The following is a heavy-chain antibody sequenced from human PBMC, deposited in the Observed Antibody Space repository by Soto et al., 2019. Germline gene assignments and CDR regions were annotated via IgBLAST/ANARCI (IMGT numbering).Heavy chain of an antibody. CDR2: IYPGDSEA. Sequence: PGESLKISCNGSAYTFTNYYIGWVRQMPEKGLEWMGIIYPGDSEATYSPSSQGQVTFSVDKSLNIAYLQWSSLKASDTGIYYCSITRHYHGAAFDSWGHGTLVTVSS. CDR3: SITRHYHGAAFDS. J-gene: IGHJ4*01. CDR1: AYTFTNYY. D-gene: IGHD3-10*01. V-gene: IGHV5-51*01.